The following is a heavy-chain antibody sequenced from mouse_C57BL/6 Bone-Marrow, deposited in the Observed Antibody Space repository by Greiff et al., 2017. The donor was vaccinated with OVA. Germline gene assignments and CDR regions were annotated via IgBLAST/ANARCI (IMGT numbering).Heavy chain of an antibody. CDR2: IYPGSGST. V-gene: IGHV1-55*01. CDR3: AREYYSAMDY. J-gene: IGHJ4*01. D-gene: IGHD2-12*01. Sequence: VQLQESGTVLARPGASVKMSCKASGYTFTSYWITWVKQRPGQGLEWIGDIYPGSGSTNYNEKFKSKATLTVDTSSSTAYMQLSSLTSEDSAVYYCAREYYSAMDYWGQGTSVTVSS. CDR1: GYTFTSYW.